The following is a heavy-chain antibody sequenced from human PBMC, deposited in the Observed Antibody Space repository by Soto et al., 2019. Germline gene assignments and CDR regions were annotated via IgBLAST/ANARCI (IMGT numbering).Heavy chain of an antibody. J-gene: IGHJ6*03. CDR1: GYSFTSYW. V-gene: IGHV5-51*01. CDR2: IYPGDSDT. CDR3: ARQGYGDYVSHYYYYMDV. Sequence: PGESLKISCKGSGYSFTSYWIGWVRQMPGKGLEWMGIIYPGDSDTRYSPSFQGQVTISADKSISTAYLQWSSLKASDTAMYYCARQGYGDYVSHYYYYMDVWGKGTTVTVSS. D-gene: IGHD4-17*01.